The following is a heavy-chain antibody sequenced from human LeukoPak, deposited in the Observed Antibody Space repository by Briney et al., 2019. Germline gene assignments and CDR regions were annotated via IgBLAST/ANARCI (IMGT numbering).Heavy chain of an antibody. V-gene: IGHV3-23*01. Sequence: GGSLRLSCAASGFTVSSNYMSWVRQAPGKGLEWVSAISGSGGSTYYADSVKGRFTISRDNSKNTLYLQMNSLRAEDTAVDYCAKDAPTVSDSSGSNWGQGTLVAVSS. CDR1: GFTVSSNY. CDR3: AKDAPTVSDSSGSN. D-gene: IGHD3-22*01. CDR2: ISGSGGST. J-gene: IGHJ4*02.